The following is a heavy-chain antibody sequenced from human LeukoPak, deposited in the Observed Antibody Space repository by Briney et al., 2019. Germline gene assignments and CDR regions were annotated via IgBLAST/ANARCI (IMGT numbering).Heavy chain of an antibody. J-gene: IGHJ3*02. V-gene: IGHV4-34*01. CDR2: IDHSGST. CDR1: DESFSVYY. CDR3: ARGNRPYGEHEAFDI. Sequence: ETLSLTCAVYDESFSVYYCSWIRQPPRKGLEWIGEIDHSGSTNYNPSLQSRVTISVDTSKNQFSLKVSSVSAADTAVYYCARGNRPYGEHEAFDIWGHGTTVTVSP. D-gene: IGHD3-10*01.